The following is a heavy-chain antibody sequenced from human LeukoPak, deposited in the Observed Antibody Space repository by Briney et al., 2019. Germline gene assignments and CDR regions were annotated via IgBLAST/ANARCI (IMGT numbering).Heavy chain of an antibody. CDR1: GYTFTSYG. D-gene: IGHD5-12*01. CDR2: ISGYNGNT. Sequence: GASVKVSCKASGYTFTSYGISWVRQAPGQGLEWMGWISGYNGNTNYGQKLQGRVTVTTDTSTSTAYMELRSLRSDDTAVYYCVLGGRMATITKLDYFDYWGQGTLVTVSS. V-gene: IGHV1-18*01. CDR3: VLGGRMATITKLDYFDY. J-gene: IGHJ4*02.